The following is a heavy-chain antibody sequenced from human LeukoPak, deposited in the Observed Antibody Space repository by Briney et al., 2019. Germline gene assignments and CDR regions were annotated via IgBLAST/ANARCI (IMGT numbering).Heavy chain of an antibody. V-gene: IGHV3-21*04. CDR1: GFTFSGYV. D-gene: IGHD2-2*01. CDR3: AKPSKYGNFFDY. J-gene: IGHJ4*02. Sequence: GGSLRLSCAASGFTFSGYVMTWVRQAPGKGLECVSSITFSSSHIYYADSVKGRFTISRDNTKDSLYLQMDSLRADDTAVYYCAKPSKYGNFFDYWGQGTLVTVSS. CDR2: ITFSSSHI.